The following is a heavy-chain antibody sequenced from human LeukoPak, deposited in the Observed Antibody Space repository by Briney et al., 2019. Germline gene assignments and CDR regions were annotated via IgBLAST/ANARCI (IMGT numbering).Heavy chain of an antibody. Sequence: SETLSLTCAVYGGSFSGYYWSWIRQPPGKGLEWIGEINHSGSTNYNPPLKSRVTISVDTSKNQFSLKLSSVTAADTAVYYCARGPGGYEDYWGQGTLVTVSS. CDR1: GGSFSGYY. CDR2: INHSGST. V-gene: IGHV4-34*01. CDR3: ARGPGGYEDY. D-gene: IGHD5-12*01. J-gene: IGHJ4*02.